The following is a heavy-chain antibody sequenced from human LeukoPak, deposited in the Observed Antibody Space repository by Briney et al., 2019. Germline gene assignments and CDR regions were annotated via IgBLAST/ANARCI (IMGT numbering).Heavy chain of an antibody. CDR3: TTEGCSSTSCYGGFDY. CDR2: FDPEDGET. Sequence: ASVRVSCKVSGYTLTEVSMHWVRQAPGKGLEWMGGFDPEDGETIYAQKFQGRVTMTEDTSTDTAYMELSSLRSEDTAVYYCTTEGCSSTSCYGGFDYWGQGTLVTVSS. J-gene: IGHJ4*02. V-gene: IGHV1-24*01. CDR1: GYTLTEVS. D-gene: IGHD2-2*01.